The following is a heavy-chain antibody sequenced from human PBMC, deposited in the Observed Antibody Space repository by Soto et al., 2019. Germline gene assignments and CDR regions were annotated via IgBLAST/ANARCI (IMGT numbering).Heavy chain of an antibody. D-gene: IGHD2-2*01. CDR1: GFSLSTSGVG. J-gene: IGHJ5*02. Sequence: QITLKESGPTLVKPTQTLTLTCTFSGFSLSTSGVGVGWIRQPPGKALEWLALIYWDDDKRYSPSLKIRLTTTKDTSKNPVVLSLPNMDPVDTATYYCAQSTFSTSSHIPFDPWGQGTLVIVSS. V-gene: IGHV2-5*02. CDR3: AQSTFSTSSHIPFDP. CDR2: IYWDDDK.